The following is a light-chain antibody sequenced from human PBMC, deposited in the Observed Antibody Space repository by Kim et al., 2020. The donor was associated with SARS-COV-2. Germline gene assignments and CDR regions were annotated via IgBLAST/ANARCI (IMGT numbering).Light chain of an antibody. J-gene: IGLJ3*02. V-gene: IGLV2-14*03. Sequence: GQSITISCTGTSSDVGTYDYVSWYQQYPGKAPKLMIYDVSKRPSGVSNRFSGSKSGNTASLTISRLQAEDEADYCCSSYASSSTWVFGGGTQLTVL. CDR1: SSDVGTYDY. CDR2: DVS. CDR3: SSYASSSTWV.